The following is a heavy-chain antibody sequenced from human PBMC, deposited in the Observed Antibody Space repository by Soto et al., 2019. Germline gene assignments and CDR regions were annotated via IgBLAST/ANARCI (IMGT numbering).Heavy chain of an antibody. CDR1: GITFSRYA. V-gene: IGHV3-30*18. D-gene: IGHD3-16*01. CDR3: TKGGTVPFDY. Sequence: QVEFMQSGGGVVQPGRSLRLSCATSGITFSRYAMHWVRQAPGKRMEWVAVVFFDGNNKYYGDSVKGRFTVSRDNSKNPPSLQMNGLRPEDSGVYYCTKGGTVPFDYWGQGSLVSVSS. CDR2: VFFDGNNK. J-gene: IGHJ4*02.